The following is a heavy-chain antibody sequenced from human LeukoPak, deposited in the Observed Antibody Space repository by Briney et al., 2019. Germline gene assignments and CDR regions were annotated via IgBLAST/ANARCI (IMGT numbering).Heavy chain of an antibody. D-gene: IGHD3-10*01. V-gene: IGHV4-34*01. J-gene: IGHJ3*02. CDR2: INHSGST. CDR1: GGSISSYY. Sequence: PSETLSLTCTVSGGSISSYYWSWIRQPPGKGLEWIGEINHSGSTNYNPSLKSRVTISLDTSRNQFSLKLNSVTAADTAVYYCAKSNGYGLVDIWGQGTMVTVSS. CDR3: AKSNGYGLVDI.